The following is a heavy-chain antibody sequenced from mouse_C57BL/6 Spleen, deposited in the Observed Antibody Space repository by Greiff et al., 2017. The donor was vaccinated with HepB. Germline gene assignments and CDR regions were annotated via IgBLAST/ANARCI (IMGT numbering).Heavy chain of an antibody. CDR1: GYSITSGYY. Sequence: EVKLMESGPGLVKPSQSLSLTCSVTGYSITSGYYWNWIRQFPGNKLEWLGYISYDGSNNYNPSLKNRISITRDTSKNQFFLKLNSVTTEDTATYYCARGDYDYYAMDYWGQGTSVTVSS. CDR2: ISYDGSN. V-gene: IGHV3-6*01. CDR3: ARGDYDYYAMDY. D-gene: IGHD1-1*01. J-gene: IGHJ4*01.